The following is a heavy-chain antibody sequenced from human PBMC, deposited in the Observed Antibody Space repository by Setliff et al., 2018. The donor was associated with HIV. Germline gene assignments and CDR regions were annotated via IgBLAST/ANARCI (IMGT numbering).Heavy chain of an antibody. CDR2: INAGNGNT. CDR3: AREGQWLDMGDAFDI. Sequence: ASVKVSCKASGYTLRRHGISWVRQAPGQGLEWMGWINAGNGNTKYPQKFQGRVTITRDTSASTAYMELSSLRSEDTAVYYCAREGQWLDMGDAFDIWGQGTMVTVSS. D-gene: IGHD6-19*01. J-gene: IGHJ3*02. V-gene: IGHV1-3*01. CDR1: GYTLRRHG.